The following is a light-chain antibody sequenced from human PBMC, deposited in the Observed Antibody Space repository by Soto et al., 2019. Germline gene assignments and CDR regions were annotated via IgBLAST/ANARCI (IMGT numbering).Light chain of an antibody. V-gene: IGKV1-39*01. CDR2: AAS. J-gene: IGKJ1*01. CDR3: QQSYSTPQT. CDR1: QTISIY. Sequence: DIQMTQSPSCLSASVGDRVTITCRASQTISIYLNWYQQKPGKATKFLIYAASSLQSGVPSRFSGSGSGTDFTLPISSLQPEDLATYYCQQSYSTPQTFGQGTKVEIK.